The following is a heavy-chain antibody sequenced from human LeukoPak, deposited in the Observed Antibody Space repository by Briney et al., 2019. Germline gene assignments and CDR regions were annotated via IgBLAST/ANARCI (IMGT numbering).Heavy chain of an antibody. V-gene: IGHV4-39*07. Sequence: SETLSLTCTVSGGSISSSSYYWGWIRQPPGEGLEWIGSIHYSGSTNYNPSLKSRVTISVDTSKNQFSLKLSSVTAADTAVYYCARALQSMYGSGSYSFDYWGQGTLVTVSS. CDR1: GGSISSSSYY. CDR3: ARALQSMYGSGSYSFDY. CDR2: IHYSGST. D-gene: IGHD3-10*01. J-gene: IGHJ4*02.